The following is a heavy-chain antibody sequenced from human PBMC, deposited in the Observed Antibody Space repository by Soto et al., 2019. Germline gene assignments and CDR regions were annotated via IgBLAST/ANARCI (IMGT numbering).Heavy chain of an antibody. Sequence: PGGSLRLSCAASGFTFSSYDMHWVRQATGKGLEWVSAIGTAGDTYYPGSVKGRFTISRENAKNSLYLQMNSLRAGDTAVYYCARAYPTYDFWSGYCMDVWGKGTTVTVSS. D-gene: IGHD3-3*01. J-gene: IGHJ6*04. CDR3: ARAYPTYDFWSGYCMDV. V-gene: IGHV3-13*01. CDR2: IGTAGDT. CDR1: GFTFSSYD.